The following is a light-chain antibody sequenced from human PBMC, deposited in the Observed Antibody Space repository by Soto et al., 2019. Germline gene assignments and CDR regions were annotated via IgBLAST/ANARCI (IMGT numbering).Light chain of an antibody. Sequence: QSDLTQPPSASGSPGQSVTISCTGTSSDVGGYNYVSWYQQHPGKAPKLMIYEVNKRPSGVPDRFSGSKSGNTASLTVSGLQAEDEADYYCSSYAGSNNLYVFGTGTKLTVL. V-gene: IGLV2-8*01. CDR2: EVN. J-gene: IGLJ1*01. CDR1: SSDVGGYNY. CDR3: SSYAGSNNLYV.